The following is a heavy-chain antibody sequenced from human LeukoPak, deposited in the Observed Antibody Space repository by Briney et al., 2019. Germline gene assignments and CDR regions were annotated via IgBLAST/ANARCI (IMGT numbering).Heavy chain of an antibody. J-gene: IGHJ6*03. D-gene: IGHD2-15*01. V-gene: IGHV3-30*02. Sequence: GGSLRLSCAASGFTFSTFHMHWVRQAPGKGLECVAFIRYDGSNQYYVDSVKGRFTISRDNSKNTLYLQMNSLRVEDTAVYYCARGRDIVVVVAADASMDVWGKGTTVTVSS. CDR1: GFTFSTFH. CDR3: ARGRDIVVVVAADASMDV. CDR2: IRYDGSNQ.